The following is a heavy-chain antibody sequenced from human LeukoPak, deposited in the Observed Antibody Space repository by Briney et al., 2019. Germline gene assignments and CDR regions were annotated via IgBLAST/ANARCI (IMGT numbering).Heavy chain of an antibody. CDR3: ASGRGLYSFYAFDI. CDR1: GGSISNYY. Sequence: SETLSLTCIVSGGSISNYYWSWIRQPPGKGLEWIGYIYYSGSTDYNPSLRSRVTISVDTSKSQFSLKLSSVTAADTAVYYCASGRGLYSFYAFDIWGQGTMVTVSS. J-gene: IGHJ3*02. D-gene: IGHD5-18*01. CDR2: IYYSGST. V-gene: IGHV4-59*01.